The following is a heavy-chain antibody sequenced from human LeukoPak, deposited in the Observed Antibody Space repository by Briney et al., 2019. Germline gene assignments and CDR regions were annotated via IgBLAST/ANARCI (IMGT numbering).Heavy chain of an antibody. Sequence: SETLSLTCTVSGGSISSSSYYWGWIRQPPGKGLEWIGSIYYSGSTYYNPSLKSRVTISVDTSKNQFSLRLSSVTAADTAVYYCARGIFVTGGDYFDYWGRGTLVTVSS. J-gene: IGHJ4*02. CDR2: IYYSGST. D-gene: IGHD2-21*02. V-gene: IGHV4-39*07. CDR1: GGSISSSSYY. CDR3: ARGIFVTGGDYFDY.